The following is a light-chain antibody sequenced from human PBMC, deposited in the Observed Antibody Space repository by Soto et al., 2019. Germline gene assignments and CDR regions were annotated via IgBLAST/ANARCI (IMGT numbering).Light chain of an antibody. Sequence: DIQMTQSPSSLSASVGDRVTITCRASQSISSYLNWYQQKPGKAPKLLIYAASSLQSGVPSRFSGSGSGTDFTLTVSSLQPRDFATYFCQQGYSTPLTFAGATKVEIK. CDR3: QQGYSTPLT. CDR2: AAS. CDR1: QSISSY. V-gene: IGKV1-39*01. J-gene: IGKJ4*01.